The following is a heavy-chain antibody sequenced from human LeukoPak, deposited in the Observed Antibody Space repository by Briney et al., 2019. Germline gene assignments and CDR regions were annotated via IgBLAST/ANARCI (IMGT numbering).Heavy chain of an antibody. CDR1: GGSFSGYY. CDR2: INHSGST. V-gene: IGHV4-34*01. J-gene: IGHJ4*02. D-gene: IGHD5-24*01. CDR3: AGGRDGMFDY. Sequence: SETLSLTCAVYGGSFSGYYWSWIRQPPGKGLEWIGEINHSGSTNYNPSLKSRVTISVDTSKNQFSLKLRSVTAADTAVYYCAGGRDGMFDYWGQGTLVTVSS.